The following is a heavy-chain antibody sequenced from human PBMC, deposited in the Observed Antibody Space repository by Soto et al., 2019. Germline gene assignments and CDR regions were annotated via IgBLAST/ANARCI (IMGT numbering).Heavy chain of an antibody. CDR2: IIPILGIA. D-gene: IGHD3-3*01. CDR1: GGTFSSYT. CDR3: ARSLTPQRFLEWLPFDY. J-gene: IGHJ4*02. Sequence: ASVKVSCKASGGTFSSYTISWVRQAPGQGLEWMGRIIPILGIANYAQKFQGRVTITADKSTSTAYMELSSLRSEDTAVYYCARSLTPQRFLEWLPFDYWGQGTLVTVSS. V-gene: IGHV1-69*02.